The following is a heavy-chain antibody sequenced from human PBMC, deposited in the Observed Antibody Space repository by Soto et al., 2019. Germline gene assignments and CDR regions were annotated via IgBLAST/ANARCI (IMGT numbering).Heavy chain of an antibody. J-gene: IGHJ4*02. D-gene: IGHD3-16*01. CDR1: GFTFSSYG. CDR3: ARRFGELAADY. CDR2: IWYDGSNK. V-gene: IGHV3-33*01. Sequence: QVQLVESGGGVVQPGRSLRLSCAASGFTFSSYGMHWVRQAPGKGLEWVAVIWYDGSNKYYADSVKSRFTISRDNSKNTLYLQMNSLRAEDTAVYYCARRFGELAADYWGQGTLVTVSS.